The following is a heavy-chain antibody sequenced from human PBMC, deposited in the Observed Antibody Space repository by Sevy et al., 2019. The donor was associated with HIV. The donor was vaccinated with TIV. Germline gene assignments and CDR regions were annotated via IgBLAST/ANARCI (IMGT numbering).Heavy chain of an antibody. Sequence: ASVKVSCKASGFTFTSSAVQWVRQARGQRLEWIGWIVVGSGNTNYGQKFQERVTITRDMSTSTAYMELSSLRSEDTAVYYCAATFSVAIEYYYYGMDVWGQGTTVTVSS. CDR2: IVVGSGNT. CDR1: GFTFTSSA. CDR3: AATFSVAIEYYYYGMDV. J-gene: IGHJ6*02. D-gene: IGHD5-12*01. V-gene: IGHV1-58*01.